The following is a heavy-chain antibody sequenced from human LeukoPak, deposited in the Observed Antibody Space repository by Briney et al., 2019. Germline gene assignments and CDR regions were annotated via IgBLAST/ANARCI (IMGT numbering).Heavy chain of an antibody. D-gene: IGHD2-15*01. V-gene: IGHV3-7*01. CDR1: GFTFSSYW. CDR2: IKQDGSEK. CDR3: ARVTHCSGGSCYSDYYYGMDV. Sequence: GGSLRLSCAASGFTFSSYWMSWVRQAPGKGLEWVANIKQDGSEKYYVDSVKGRFTISRDNAKNSLYLQMNSLRAEDTAVYYCARVTHCSGGSCYSDYYYGMDVWGQGTTVTVSS. J-gene: IGHJ6*02.